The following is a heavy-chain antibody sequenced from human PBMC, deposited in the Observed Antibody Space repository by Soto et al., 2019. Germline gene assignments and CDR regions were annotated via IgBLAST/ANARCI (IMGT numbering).Heavy chain of an antibody. CDR2: VNPNSGGT. CDR3: AREANWNQNWFEP. CDR1: GYTFTGYY. J-gene: IGHJ5*02. V-gene: IGHV1-2*02. Sequence: ASVKVSCKASGYTFTGYYMHWVRQAPGQGLEWMGWVNPNSGGTNYAQKFQGRVTMTRDTSISTAYMELSRLRSDDTAVYYCAREANWNQNWFEPWGQGTLVTVS. D-gene: IGHD1-20*01.